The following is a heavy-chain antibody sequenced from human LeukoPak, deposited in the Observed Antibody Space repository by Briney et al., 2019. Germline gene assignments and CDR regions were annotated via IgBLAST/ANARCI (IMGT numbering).Heavy chain of an antibody. V-gene: IGHV3-7*03. CDR1: GFTFSSYW. CDR2: IKPDGTTK. J-gene: IGHJ4*02. Sequence: GGSLRLSCEVSGFTFSSYWMNWVRQAPGKGLEWVANIKPDGTTKFYVDSVKGRFTISRDNALNSLYLQMNSLRAEDTAIYYCARSIPYGTTWYGRSDYWGQGTLVTVSS. D-gene: IGHD6-13*01. CDR3: ARSIPYGTTWYGRSDY.